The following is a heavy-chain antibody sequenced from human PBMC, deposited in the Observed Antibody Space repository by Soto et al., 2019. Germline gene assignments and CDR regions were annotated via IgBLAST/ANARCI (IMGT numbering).Heavy chain of an antibody. D-gene: IGHD1-26*01. Sequence: EVQLVESGGGLVQSGRSRRLSCVASGFRFDDFAMHWVRQAPGKGLEWVSSIDWNSGSTAYADSVKGRFTVFRDNARNTLDLQMNSLRVEDTALYYCVNGRGSYFVYFGLDVWGPGTTVTVSS. CDR3: VNGRGSYFVYFGLDV. CDR1: GFRFDDFA. CDR2: IDWNSGST. V-gene: IGHV3-9*01. J-gene: IGHJ6*02.